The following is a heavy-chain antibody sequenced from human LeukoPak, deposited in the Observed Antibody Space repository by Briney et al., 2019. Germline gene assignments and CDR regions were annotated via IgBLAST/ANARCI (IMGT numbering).Heavy chain of an antibody. V-gene: IGHV3-21*05. D-gene: IGHD5-24*01. CDR1: GFTFSSYS. Sequence: GGSLRLSCAASGFTFSSYSMNWVRQAPGKGLEWVSYISSSSSAIYYADSVKGRFTISRDDAKNLLSLQMISLRAEDTAVYYCTRAGLRRDGYNSDYWGQGTLVTVSS. J-gene: IGHJ4*02. CDR2: ISSSSSAI. CDR3: TRAGLRRDGYNSDY.